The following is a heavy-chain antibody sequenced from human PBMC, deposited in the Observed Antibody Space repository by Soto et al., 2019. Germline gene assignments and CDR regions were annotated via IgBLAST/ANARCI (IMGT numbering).Heavy chain of an antibody. Sequence: PSETLSLTCTVSGGSISSSSYYWGWIRQPPGKGLEWIGSIYYSGSTYYNPSLKSRVTISVDTSKNQFSLKLSSVTAADTAVYYCARGGVTKNAFDIWGQGTMVXVSS. CDR1: GGSISSSSYY. J-gene: IGHJ3*02. CDR2: IYYSGST. D-gene: IGHD2-8*01. V-gene: IGHV4-39*01. CDR3: ARGGVTKNAFDI.